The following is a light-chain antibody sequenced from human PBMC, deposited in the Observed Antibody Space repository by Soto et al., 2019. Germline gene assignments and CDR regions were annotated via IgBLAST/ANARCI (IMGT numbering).Light chain of an antibody. CDR2: EGN. Sequence: QSALTQPASVSGSPGQSITISCTGTSSDVGSYNLVSWYQQHPGKAPKLMICEGNKRPSGVSNRFSGSKSGNTASLTISGLQAEDEADYYCCSYAGSSTWVFGGGTKLTVL. J-gene: IGLJ3*02. V-gene: IGLV2-23*01. CDR1: SSDVGSYNL. CDR3: CSYAGSSTWV.